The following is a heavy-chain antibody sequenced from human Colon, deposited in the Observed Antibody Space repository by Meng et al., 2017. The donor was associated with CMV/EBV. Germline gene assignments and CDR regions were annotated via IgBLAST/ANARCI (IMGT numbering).Heavy chain of an antibody. J-gene: IGHJ4*02. CDR1: GFTVTTSW. Sequence: GEALKISCAASGFTVTTSWLHWVRQATGKGLDWVARINGNGISVSYADSVKGRFTISRDNAKSVVYLEMNSLTAEDTALYYCARETVTTSAYDFWGRGTTVTVSS. CDR2: INGNGISV. V-gene: IGHV3-74*01. D-gene: IGHD6-25*01. CDR3: ARETVTTSAYDF.